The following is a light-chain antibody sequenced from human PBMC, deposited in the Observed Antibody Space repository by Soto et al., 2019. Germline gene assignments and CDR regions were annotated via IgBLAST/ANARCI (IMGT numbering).Light chain of an antibody. CDR2: LAS. Sequence: DIQMTQSPSSLSASVGDRVTITCRASQGISSFLAWFQQKPGKAPKSLIYLASTLQSWVPSTFSGSGSGTHFTLTISSLQPEDFGTYYCQQYSSYPYTFGQGTKLEI. V-gene: IGKV1-16*01. CDR1: QGISSF. CDR3: QQYSSYPYT. J-gene: IGKJ2*01.